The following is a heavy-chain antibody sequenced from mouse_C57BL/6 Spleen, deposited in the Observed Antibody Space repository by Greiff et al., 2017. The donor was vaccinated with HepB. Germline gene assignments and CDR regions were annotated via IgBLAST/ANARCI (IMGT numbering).Heavy chain of an antibody. D-gene: IGHD1-1*01. CDR2: IYPRSGNT. J-gene: IGHJ3*01. CDR3: AKRYYGNSYGFAY. CDR1: GYTFTSYG. V-gene: IGHV1-81*01. Sequence: VQLQQSGAELARPGASVKLSCKASGYTFTSYGISWVKQRTGQGLEWIGEIYPRSGNTYYNEKFKGKATLTADKSSSTAYMELRSLTSEDSAVYFCAKRYYGNSYGFAYWGQGTLVTVSA.